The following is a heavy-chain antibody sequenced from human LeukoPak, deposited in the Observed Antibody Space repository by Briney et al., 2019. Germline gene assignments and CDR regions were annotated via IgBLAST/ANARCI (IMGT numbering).Heavy chain of an antibody. V-gene: IGHV1-2*02. CDR1: GYTFTAFY. CDR2: INPNSGGT. D-gene: IGHD6-13*01. Sequence: ASLKVSCKASGYTFTAFYIHWVRQAPGQGLEWMGWINPNSGGTKYALKFQGRVTMTRDTSISTAYMELSRLTSDDTAVYYCARDLSIAAPGTDFDYWGQGTLVTVSS. J-gene: IGHJ4*02. CDR3: ARDLSIAAPGTDFDY.